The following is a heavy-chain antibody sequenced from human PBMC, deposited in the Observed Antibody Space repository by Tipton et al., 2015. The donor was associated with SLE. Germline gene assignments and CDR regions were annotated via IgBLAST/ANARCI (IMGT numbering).Heavy chain of an antibody. CDR1: GGSLSIYY. Sequence: TLSLTCTVSGGSLSIYYWSWIRQSPEKGLEWIGYLSYSGSTNYNPSLESRVTISVDTSKNQFSLKLSSVTAADTAVYYCATQGYYDSSFDYWGQGTLVTVSS. J-gene: IGHJ4*02. V-gene: IGHV4-59*08. D-gene: IGHD3-16*01. CDR2: LSYSGST. CDR3: ATQGYYDSSFDY.